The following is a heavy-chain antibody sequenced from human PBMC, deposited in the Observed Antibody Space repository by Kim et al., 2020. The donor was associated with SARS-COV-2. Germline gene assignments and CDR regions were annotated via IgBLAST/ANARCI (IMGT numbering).Heavy chain of an antibody. Sequence: GGSLRLSCAASGFNFNNAWLSWVRQAPGKGLEWVGRIRSKTNGATADYAAPGEGRFTISRDDSKKMFFLQMDSLKTEDAAIYYCARDGFVRDSDSYYHYCFCDLWGQGTRVTVSS. CDR2: IRSKTNGATA. CDR3: ARDGFVRDSDSYYHYCFCDL. V-gene: IGHV3-15*01. CDR1: GFNFNNAW. D-gene: IGHD2-21*01. J-gene: IGHJ4*02.